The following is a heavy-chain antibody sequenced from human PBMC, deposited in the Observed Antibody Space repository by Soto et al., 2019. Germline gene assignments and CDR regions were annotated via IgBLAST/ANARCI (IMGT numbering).Heavy chain of an antibody. J-gene: IGHJ4*02. D-gene: IGHD2-8*01. CDR1: GDSVSSNSAA. V-gene: IGHV6-1*01. CDR3: AARMNGFGY. CDR2: TYYRSKWYN. Sequence: QVQLQQSGPGLVKPSQTLSLTCAISGDSVSSNSAAWNWIRQSPSRGLEWLGRTYYRSKWYNDYQVSVNSQITTTPHTSKHQFPLQLNSVTPEDTAVYYCAARMNGFGYCGQGTLVTVSS.